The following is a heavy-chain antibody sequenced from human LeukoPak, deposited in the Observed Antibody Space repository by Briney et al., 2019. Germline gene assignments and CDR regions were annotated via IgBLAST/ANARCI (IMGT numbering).Heavy chain of an antibody. CDR1: GGSIRSYF. V-gene: IGHV4-59*08. CDR3: ARRPDGTAPFDY. CDR2: VYYSGST. Sequence: SETLSLTCTVSGGSIRSYFWSWIRQPPGKGLEWIGYVYYSGSTNYNPSLKSRVTISVDTSKKQFSLKLSSVTAADTAVYSCARRPDGTAPFDYWGQGTMVTVSS. J-gene: IGHJ4*02.